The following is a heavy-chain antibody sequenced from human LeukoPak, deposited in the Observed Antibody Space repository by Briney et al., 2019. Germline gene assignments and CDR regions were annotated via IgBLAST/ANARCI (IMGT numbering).Heavy chain of an antibody. J-gene: IGHJ4*02. CDR1: GGTLSSYA. CDR2: IIPIFGTA. CDR3: ARGGPYDSSGDFDY. V-gene: IGHV1-69*05. Sequence: AASVKVSRKASGGTLSSYAISWVRQAPGQGLEWMGRIIPIFGTANYAQKFQGRVTITTDESTSTAYMELSSLRSEDTAVYYCARGGPYDSSGDFDYWGQGTLVTVSS. D-gene: IGHD3-22*01.